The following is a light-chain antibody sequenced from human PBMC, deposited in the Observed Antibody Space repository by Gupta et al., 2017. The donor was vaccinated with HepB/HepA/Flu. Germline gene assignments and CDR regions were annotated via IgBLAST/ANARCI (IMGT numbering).Light chain of an antibody. Sequence: SALTQPAPASDSPDTSVTISCTGTSSEVGGYNFVSWFQQPPGKAPKLMIYEVSKRPPGVPDRFSGSKSGNTASLTVSGLQAEDEADYYCCSYAGSNNFVFGGGTKLTVL. J-gene: IGLJ2*01. CDR3: CSYAGSNNFV. CDR2: EVS. V-gene: IGLV2-8*01. CDR1: SSEVGGYNF.